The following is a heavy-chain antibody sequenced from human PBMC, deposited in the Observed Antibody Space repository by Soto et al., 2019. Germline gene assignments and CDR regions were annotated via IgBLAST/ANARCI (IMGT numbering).Heavy chain of an antibody. V-gene: IGHV3-30-3*01. CDR1: GFTFSSYA. CDR2: ISYDGSNK. J-gene: IGHJ4*02. Sequence: QVQLVESGGGVVQPGRSLRLSCAASGFTFSSYAMHWVLQAPGKGLEWVAVISYDGSNKYYADSVKGRFTISRDNSKNTLYLQMNSLRAEDTAVYYCAREGSSSWYYWGQGTLVTVSS. CDR3: AREGSSSWYY. D-gene: IGHD6-13*01.